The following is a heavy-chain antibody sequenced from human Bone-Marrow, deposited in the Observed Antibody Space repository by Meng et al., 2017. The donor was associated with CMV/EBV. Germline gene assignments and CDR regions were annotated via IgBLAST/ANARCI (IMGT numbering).Heavy chain of an antibody. Sequence: CVVSGLSLRNYARPRVRQAPGEGLEWVTFISYDGREKTYADSVKGRFTTSRDTSKNTVYLEMNSLRHEDTAIYFCARQRGGNWFDPWGQGTLVTVSS. V-gene: IGHV3-30*03. CDR3: ARQRGGNWFDP. J-gene: IGHJ5*02. D-gene: IGHD3-16*01. CDR2: ISYDGREK. CDR1: GLSLRNYA.